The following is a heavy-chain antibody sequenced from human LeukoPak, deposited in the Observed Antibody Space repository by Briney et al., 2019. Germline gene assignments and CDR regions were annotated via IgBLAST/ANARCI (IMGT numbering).Heavy chain of an antibody. Sequence: ASVKVSCKASGYTFTSYYMHWVRQAPGQGLEWMGIINPSGGSTSYAQKFQGRVTMTRDMSTSTDYMELSSLRSEDTAVYYCARDWRDSSGKFPNDAFDIWGQGTMVTVSS. CDR1: GYTFTSYY. CDR2: INPSGGST. D-gene: IGHD3-22*01. V-gene: IGHV1-46*01. J-gene: IGHJ3*02. CDR3: ARDWRDSSGKFPNDAFDI.